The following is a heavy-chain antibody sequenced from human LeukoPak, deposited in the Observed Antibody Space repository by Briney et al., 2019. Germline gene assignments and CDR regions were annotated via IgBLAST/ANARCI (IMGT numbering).Heavy chain of an antibody. D-gene: IGHD3-10*01. CDR3: ARDSPYYYGSGSATYYMDV. Sequence: SETLSLTCTVSGGSISSGSYYWSWIRQPAGKGLEWIGRIYTSGSTNYNPSLKSRVTISVDTSKNQFSLELSSVTAADTAVYYCARDSPYYYGSGSATYYMDVWGKGTTVTISS. CDR2: IYTSGST. V-gene: IGHV4-61*02. J-gene: IGHJ6*03. CDR1: GGSISSGSYY.